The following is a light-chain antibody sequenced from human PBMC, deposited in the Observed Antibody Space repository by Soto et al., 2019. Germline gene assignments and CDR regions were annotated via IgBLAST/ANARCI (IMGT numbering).Light chain of an antibody. Sequence: QSALTQPPSASGSPGQSVTISCSGTSSDVGGYAYVSWYQQHPGKAPKLLIYEVNYRPSGVSDRFSGSKSGNMASLTVSGLQAEDEADYYCSSYAGSNTYVFGTGTKVTVL. CDR2: EVN. CDR1: SSDVGGYAY. J-gene: IGLJ1*01. CDR3: SSYAGSNTYV. V-gene: IGLV2-8*01.